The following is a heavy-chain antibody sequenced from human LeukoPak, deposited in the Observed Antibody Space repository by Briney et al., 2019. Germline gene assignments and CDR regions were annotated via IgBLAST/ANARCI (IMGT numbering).Heavy chain of an antibody. CDR2: ISGSGGST. J-gene: IGHJ4*02. V-gene: IGHV3-23*01. CDR3: TRDPRNLDY. D-gene: IGHD1-14*01. Sequence: GGSLRLSCAASGFTFSSYAMSWVRQAPGKGLEWVSAISGSGGSTYYADSVKGRFTISRDNAKNSLYLQMNSLRVEDTAVYYCTRDPRNLDYWGQGTLVTVSS. CDR1: GFTFSSYA.